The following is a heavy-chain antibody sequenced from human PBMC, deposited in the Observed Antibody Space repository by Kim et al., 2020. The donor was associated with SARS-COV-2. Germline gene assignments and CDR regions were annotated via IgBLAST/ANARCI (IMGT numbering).Heavy chain of an antibody. CDR3: VRDIGGDSDF. J-gene: IGHJ4*02. CDR2: ISPDGRTV. Sequence: GGSLRLSCRTSGFRLSGSWMSWVRQPPGKGPVWVSRISPDGRTVTYADSVKGRFTFSRDNAQNMVQLQMNSLRGEDTAVYYCVRDIGGDSDFWGPGTVVT. V-gene: IGHV3-74*03. CDR1: GFRLSGSW. D-gene: IGHD2-21*02.